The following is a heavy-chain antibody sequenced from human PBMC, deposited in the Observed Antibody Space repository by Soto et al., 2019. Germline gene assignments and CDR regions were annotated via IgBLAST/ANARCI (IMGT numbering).Heavy chain of an antibody. J-gene: IGHJ4*02. V-gene: IGHV3-48*02. D-gene: IGHD6-19*01. Sequence: GGSLRLSCAASGFTFSSYSMNWVRQAPGKGLEWVSYISSSSSTIYYDDSVKGRFTISRDNAKNSLYLQMNSLSDEDTAVYYCARASLIAVAAEGFDYWGQGTLVTVSS. CDR2: ISSSSSTI. CDR3: ARASLIAVAAEGFDY. CDR1: GFTFSSYS.